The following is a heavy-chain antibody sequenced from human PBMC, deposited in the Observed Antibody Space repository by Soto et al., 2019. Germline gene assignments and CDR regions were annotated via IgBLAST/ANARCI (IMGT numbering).Heavy chain of an antibody. CDR1: GGTFSSYT. CDR2: IIPILGIA. D-gene: IGHD7-27*01. Sequence: QVQLVQSGAAVKKPGSSVKVSCKASGGTFSSYTISWVRQAPGQGLEWMGRIIPILGIANYAQKFQGRVTITADKSTSAAYMEQSSLRSEDTAVYDCARPNPLLGSGFLFDYWGQGALVTVSS. V-gene: IGHV1-69*02. CDR3: ARPNPLLGSGFLFDY. J-gene: IGHJ4*02.